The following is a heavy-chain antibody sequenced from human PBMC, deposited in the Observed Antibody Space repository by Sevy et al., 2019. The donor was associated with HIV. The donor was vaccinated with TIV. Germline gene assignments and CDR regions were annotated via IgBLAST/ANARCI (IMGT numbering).Heavy chain of an antibody. CDR1: GFTFRSYE. CDR3: ARVDANYDKGFDP. CDR2: ISSSGSII. J-gene: IGHJ5*02. D-gene: IGHD3-22*01. V-gene: IGHV3-48*03. Sequence: GGSPRLSCEASGFTFRSYEMNWVRQAPGKGLEWVSYISSSGSIIYHADSVKGRFTISRDNAKNSLYMQMNSLRAEDTAVYYCARVDANYDKGFDPWGHGTLVTVSS.